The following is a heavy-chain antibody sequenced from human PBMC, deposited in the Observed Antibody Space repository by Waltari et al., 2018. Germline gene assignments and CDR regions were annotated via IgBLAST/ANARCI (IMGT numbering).Heavy chain of an antibody. CDR3: ARAGVRLLWFGELFFDY. V-gene: IGHV4-34*01. Sequence: QVQLQQWGAGLLKPSETLSLTCAVYGGSFSGYYWSWIRQPHGKGLEWIGEINHSGSTNYNPSLKSRVTISVDTSKNQFSLKLSSVTAADTAVYYCARAGVRLLWFGELFFDYWGQGTLVTVSS. CDR2: INHSGST. CDR1: GGSFSGYY. J-gene: IGHJ4*02. D-gene: IGHD3-10*01.